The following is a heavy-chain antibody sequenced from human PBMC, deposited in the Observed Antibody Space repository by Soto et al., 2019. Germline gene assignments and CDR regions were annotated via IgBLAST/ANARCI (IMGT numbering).Heavy chain of an antibody. CDR1: GFTFSNAW. Sequence: PGGSLRLSCAASGFTFSNAWMSWVRQAPGKGLEWVFRIKSKTDGGTTDYAAPVKCRFTISRYDSKNTLYLQMNSLKTEDTAVYYCTTLAGYSSRYLFDXWGQGTLVTVSX. J-gene: IGHJ4*02. CDR3: TTLAGYSSRYLFDX. V-gene: IGHV3-15*01. CDR2: IKSKTDGGTT. D-gene: IGHD6-19*01.